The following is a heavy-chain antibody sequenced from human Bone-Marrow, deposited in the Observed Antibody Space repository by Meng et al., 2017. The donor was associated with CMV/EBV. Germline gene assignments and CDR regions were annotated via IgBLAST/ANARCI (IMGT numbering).Heavy chain of an antibody. Sequence: GGSLRLSCAASGFTVSSKYMTWVRQAPGKGLEWVANIKQDGSEKYYVDSVKGRFTISRDNAKNSLYLQMNSLRAEDTAVYYCARDLSYYDFWSGYYTPHYYYYGMDVWGQGTTVTVSS. CDR3: ARDLSYYDFWSGYYTPHYYYYGMDV. V-gene: IGHV3-7*01. CDR1: GFTVSSKY. CDR2: IKQDGSEK. D-gene: IGHD3-3*01. J-gene: IGHJ6*02.